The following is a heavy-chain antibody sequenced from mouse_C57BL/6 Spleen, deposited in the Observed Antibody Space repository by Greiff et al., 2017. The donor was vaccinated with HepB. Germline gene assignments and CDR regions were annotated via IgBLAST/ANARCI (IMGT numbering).Heavy chain of an antibody. CDR3: ARRGYYEYDGDAMDY. V-gene: IGHV1-85*01. Sequence: QVQLQQSGPELVKPGASVKLSCKASGYTFTSYDINWVKQRPGQGLEWIGWIYPRDGSTKYNEKFKGKATLTVDTSSSTAYMELHSLTSEDSAVYFCARRGYYEYDGDAMDYWGQGTSVTVSS. CDR1: GYTFTSYD. D-gene: IGHD2-4*01. J-gene: IGHJ4*01. CDR2: IYPRDGST.